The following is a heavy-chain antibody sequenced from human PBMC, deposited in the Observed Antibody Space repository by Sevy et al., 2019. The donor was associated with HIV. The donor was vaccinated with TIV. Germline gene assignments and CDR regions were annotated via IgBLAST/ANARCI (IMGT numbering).Heavy chain of an antibody. CDR3: AKDGAGVPARDNYYGMDV. D-gene: IGHD2-2*01. CDR1: GFTFDDYT. Sequence: GGSLRLSCAASGFTFDDYTMHWVRQAPGKGLEWVSLISWDGGSTYYADSVKGRFTISRDNSKNSLYLQMNSLRTEDTALYYCAKDGAGVPARDNYYGMDVWGQGTTVTVSS. CDR2: ISWDGGST. V-gene: IGHV3-43*01. J-gene: IGHJ6*02.